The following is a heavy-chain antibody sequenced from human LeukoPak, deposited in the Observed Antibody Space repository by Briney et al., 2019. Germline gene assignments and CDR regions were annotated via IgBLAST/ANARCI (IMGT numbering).Heavy chain of an antibody. D-gene: IGHD1-26*01. V-gene: IGHV3-23*01. CDR2: INGGGSGT. CDR3: AKAGAIKFHF. CDR1: GFIXXXXA. Sequence: SLRLSXXXXGFIXXXXAMSWVRXAPGKGLEWVSGINGGGSGTYYAYSVRGGVTISRDNSKNTLHMEMNRVRAEDTEIYYCAKAGAIKFHFWGQGLLVPVSS. J-gene: IGHJ4*02.